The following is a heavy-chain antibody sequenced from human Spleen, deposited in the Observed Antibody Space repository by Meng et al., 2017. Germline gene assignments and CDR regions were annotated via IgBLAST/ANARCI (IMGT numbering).Heavy chain of an antibody. CDR3: ARREYSFRSDYYYGLDV. J-gene: IGHJ6*02. V-gene: IGHV1-69*13. CDR1: GGTFSSYA. D-gene: IGHD5-18*01. Sequence: SVKVSCKASGGTFSSYAISWVRQAPGQGLEWMGGIIPIFGTANYAQKFQGRVTITADESTSTAYMELSSLRSDDTAVYYCARREYSFRSDYYYGLDVWGQGTTVTVSS. CDR2: IIPIFGTA.